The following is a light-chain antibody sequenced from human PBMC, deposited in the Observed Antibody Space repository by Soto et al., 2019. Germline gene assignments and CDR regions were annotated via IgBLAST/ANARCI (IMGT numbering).Light chain of an antibody. J-gene: IGKJ5*01. CDR1: QSIGRH. V-gene: IGKV1-5*01. CDR3: QQYNSYPIT. CDR2: AAS. Sequence: DIPMTQSPSTLSASIGDRVTITCRPSQSIGRHLNWYQHKPGKAPKLLIYAASSLQSGVPSRFRGSGSGTEFTLTISSLKPDDFATYYCQQYNSYPITFGQGTRLEIK.